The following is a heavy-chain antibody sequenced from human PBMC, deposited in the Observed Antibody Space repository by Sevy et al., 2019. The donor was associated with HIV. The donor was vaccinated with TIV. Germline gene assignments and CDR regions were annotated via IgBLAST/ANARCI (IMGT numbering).Heavy chain of an antibody. D-gene: IGHD6-19*01. CDR2: ISSSSSTI. CDR3: ACVQIDSSGWYYFDY. Sequence: GGSLRLSCAASGFTFSSYSMNWVRQAPGKGLEWVSYISSSSSTIYYADSVKGRFTISRDNAKNSLYLQMNSLRDEDTAVYYCACVQIDSSGWYYFDYWGQGTLVTVSS. J-gene: IGHJ4*02. CDR1: GFTFSSYS. V-gene: IGHV3-48*02.